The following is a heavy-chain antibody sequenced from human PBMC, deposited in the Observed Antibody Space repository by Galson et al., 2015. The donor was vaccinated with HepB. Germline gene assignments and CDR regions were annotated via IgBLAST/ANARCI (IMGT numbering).Heavy chain of an antibody. CDR2: ISYDGSGK. CDR1: GFTFSTYG. J-gene: IGHJ4*02. V-gene: IGHV3-30*18. Sequence: SLRLSCAASGFTFSTYGMHWVRQAPGKGLEWVAVISYDGSGKYYADSVKGRFTISRDNSKNTLYLQMNSLRAEDTAVYYCAKDHSYYGSGSYHNPFDYWGQGTLVTVSS. CDR3: AKDHSYYGSGSYHNPFDY. D-gene: IGHD3-10*01.